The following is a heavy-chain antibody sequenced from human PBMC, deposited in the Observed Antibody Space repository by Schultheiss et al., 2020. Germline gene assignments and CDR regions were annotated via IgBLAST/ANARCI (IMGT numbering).Heavy chain of an antibody. D-gene: IGHD3-16*01. V-gene: IGHV4-39*07. CDR2: IYYSGST. CDR1: GGSISSSSYY. J-gene: IGHJ4*02. CDR3: ARGGTDPFSSENSG. Sequence: SETLSLTCTVSGGSISSSSYYWGWIRQPPGKGLEWIGSIYYSGSTYYNPSLKSRVTISVDTSKNQFSLKLSSVTAADTAVYYCARGGTDPFSSENSGWGQGTLVTVSS.